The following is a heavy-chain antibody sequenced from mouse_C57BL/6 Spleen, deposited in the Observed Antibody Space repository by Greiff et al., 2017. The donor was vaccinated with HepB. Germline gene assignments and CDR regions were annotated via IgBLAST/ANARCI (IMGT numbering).Heavy chain of an antibody. Sequence: VQLQQPGAELVRPGSSVKLSCKASGYTFTSYWMDWVKQRPGQGLEWIGNIYPSDSETHYNQKFKDKATLTVDKSSSTAYMQLSSLTSEDSAVYYCARTNYDYDDGFAYWGQGTLVTVSA. CDR3: ARTNYDYDDGFAY. D-gene: IGHD2-4*01. V-gene: IGHV1-61*01. J-gene: IGHJ3*01. CDR1: GYTFTSYW. CDR2: IYPSDSET.